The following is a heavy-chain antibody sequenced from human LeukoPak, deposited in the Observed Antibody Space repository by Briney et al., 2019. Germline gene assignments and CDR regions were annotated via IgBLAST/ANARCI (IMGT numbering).Heavy chain of an antibody. CDR3: ASAAIIAAAGAFDY. CDR2: TYYRSRWYN. Sequence: QTLSLTCAISGDRDSISSAAWNWSNRSPSRGLEWQGSTYYRSRWYNDYAVSVKSGITISPDTSKHQSSLQLNSLTPADSAVYSCASAAIIAAAGAFDYWGQGNLVTVSS. CDR1: GDRDSISSAA. V-gene: IGHV6-1*01. J-gene: IGHJ4*02. D-gene: IGHD6-13*01.